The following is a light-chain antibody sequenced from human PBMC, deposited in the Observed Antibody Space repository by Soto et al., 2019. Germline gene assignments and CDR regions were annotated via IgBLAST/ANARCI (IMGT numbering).Light chain of an antibody. V-gene: IGKV4-1*01. CDR2: WAS. Sequence: DIVMTQSPDSLAVSLGERATINCKSSQSVFYSASNKNYLAWYQQKPGQRPKLLIYWASTRESGVPDRFSGSGSGTDFTLTISSLQAEDVAVYYCHQYYSTPQTFGPGTQVDIK. J-gene: IGKJ3*01. CDR1: QSVFYSASNKNY. CDR3: HQYYSTPQT.